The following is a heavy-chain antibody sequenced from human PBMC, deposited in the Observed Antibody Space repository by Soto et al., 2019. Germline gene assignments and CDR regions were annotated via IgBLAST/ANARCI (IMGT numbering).Heavy chain of an antibody. CDR1: GYTFSNYG. Sequence: GASVKVSCKTSGYTFSNYGISWVRRAPGQGLEWMGWINAGNGNTKYSQKFQGRVTITRDTSASTAYMELSSLRSEDTAVYYCARDVRYNWNSWGFDPWGQGTLVTVSS. J-gene: IGHJ5*02. V-gene: IGHV1-3*01. D-gene: IGHD1-7*01. CDR2: INAGNGNT. CDR3: ARDVRYNWNSWGFDP.